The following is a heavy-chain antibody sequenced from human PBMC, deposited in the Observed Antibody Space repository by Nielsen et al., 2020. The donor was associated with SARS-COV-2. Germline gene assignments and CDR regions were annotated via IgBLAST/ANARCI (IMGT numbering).Heavy chain of an antibody. Sequence: GGSLRLSCAASGFTFSSYSMNWVRQAPGKGLEWVSSISSSSSYIYYADSVKGRFTISRDNAKNSLYLQMSSLRAEDTAVYYCVYASGSYYPYWGQGTLVTVSS. J-gene: IGHJ4*02. V-gene: IGHV3-21*01. D-gene: IGHD3-10*01. CDR2: ISSSSSYI. CDR1: GFTFSSYS. CDR3: VYASGSYYPY.